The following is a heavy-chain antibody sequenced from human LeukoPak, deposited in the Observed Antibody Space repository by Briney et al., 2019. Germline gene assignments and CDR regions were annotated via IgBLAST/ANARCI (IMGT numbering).Heavy chain of an antibody. CDR1: GFTFSTYA. J-gene: IGHJ5*02. CDR2: IRHDGSNE. CDR3: ARHNTRFLERLPALGS. Sequence: GGSLRLSCATSGFTFSTYAMHWVPGAPGKGLECVAFIRHDGSNEYYADSVKGRFIISRDKSKNTLYLQMRSLRPDDTAVYYCARHNTRFLERLPALGSWGQGTLVTVSS. V-gene: IGHV3-30*02. D-gene: IGHD3-3*01.